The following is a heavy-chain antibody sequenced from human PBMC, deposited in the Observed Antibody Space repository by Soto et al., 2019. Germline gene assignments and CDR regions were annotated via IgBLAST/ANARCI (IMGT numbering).Heavy chain of an antibody. V-gene: IGHV3-66*04. CDR1: GLTVSTYF. Sequence: GGSLRLSCEATGLTVSTYFMSWLRQTPGKGLEWVSVLYNGDRGTTYYADSVKGRFTISRDDSKNTLYLQMDSLRVEDTALYYCARQTVPHGFDLWGQGTMVTVSS. CDR2: LYNGDRGTT. D-gene: IGHD4-17*01. CDR3: ARQTVPHGFDL. J-gene: IGHJ3*01.